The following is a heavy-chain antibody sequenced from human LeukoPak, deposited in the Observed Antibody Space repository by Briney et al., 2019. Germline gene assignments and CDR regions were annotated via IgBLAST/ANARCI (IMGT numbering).Heavy chain of an antibody. J-gene: IGHJ4*02. V-gene: IGHV5-51*01. CDR3: ARRDFISEHFDS. Sequence: GESLKISCKGSGFNFTTYWIGWVRQMPGRGLEWMGIIYPGDSDTRYSPSFQGQVTISADKSISTAYLQWSSLKASDTAMYYCARRDFISEHFDSWGQGTLVTLSS. CDR1: GFNFTTYW. CDR2: IYPGDSDT. D-gene: IGHD1-14*01.